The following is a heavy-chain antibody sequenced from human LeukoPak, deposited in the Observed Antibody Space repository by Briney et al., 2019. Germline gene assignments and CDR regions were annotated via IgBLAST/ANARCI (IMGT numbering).Heavy chain of an antibody. J-gene: IGHJ5*02. V-gene: IGHV3-7*01. CDR2: IKQDGSEK. CDR3: ARGASGIQLWFFDP. D-gene: IGHD5-18*01. CDR1: GFTFSSYW. Sequence: GGSLILSCAASGFTFSSYWMSWVRQPPGKGLEWVANIKQDGSEKYYVDSVKGRFTISRDNAKNSLYLQMNSLRAEDTAVYYCARGASGIQLWFFDPWGQGTLVTVSS.